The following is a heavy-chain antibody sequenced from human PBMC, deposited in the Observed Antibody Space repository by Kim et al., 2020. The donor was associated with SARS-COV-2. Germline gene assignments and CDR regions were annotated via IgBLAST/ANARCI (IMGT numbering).Heavy chain of an antibody. D-gene: IGHD3-22*01. V-gene: IGHV3-15*01. CDR2: IKSKTDGGTT. J-gene: IGHJ4*02. CDR3: TTSYYYDSSGRDY. Sequence: GGSLRLSCAASGFTFSNAWMSWVRQAPGKGLEWVGRIKSKTDGGTTDYAAPVKGRFTISRDDSKNTLYLQMNSLKTEDTAVYYCTTSYYYDSSGRDYWGQGTLVTVSS. CDR1: GFTFSNAW.